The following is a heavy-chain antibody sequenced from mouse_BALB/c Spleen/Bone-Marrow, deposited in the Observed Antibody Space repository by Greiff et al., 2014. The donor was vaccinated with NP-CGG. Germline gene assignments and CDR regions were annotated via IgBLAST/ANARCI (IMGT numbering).Heavy chain of an antibody. CDR2: ISDGGSYT. J-gene: IGHJ4*01. Sequence: VQLKESGGGLVKPGGSLKLSCTASGFLFRDYYMYWVRQTPEKRLEWVAAISDGGSYTYYPDSVKGRFTISRDNAKNNLYLQMSSLKSEDTAMYYCARSGEKYGAMDYWGQGTSVTVSS. CDR3: ARSGEKYGAMDY. D-gene: IGHD1-1*02. V-gene: IGHV5-4*02. CDR1: GFLFRDYY.